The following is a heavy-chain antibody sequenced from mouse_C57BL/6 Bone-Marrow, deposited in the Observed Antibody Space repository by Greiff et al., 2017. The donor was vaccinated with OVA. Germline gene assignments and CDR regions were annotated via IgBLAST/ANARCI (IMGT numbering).Heavy chain of an antibody. CDR3: ASYSAWFAY. J-gene: IGHJ3*01. CDR1: GYTFTSYR. CDR2: IDPSDSYT. Sequence: VQLQQSGAELVMPGASVKLSCKASGYTFTSYRMHWVKQRPGQGLEWVGEIDPSDSYTNYNQKFKGKSTLTVDKSSSTAYMQLSSLTSEDSAVYYCASYSAWFAYWGQGTLVTVSA. D-gene: IGHD1-1*01. V-gene: IGHV1-69*01.